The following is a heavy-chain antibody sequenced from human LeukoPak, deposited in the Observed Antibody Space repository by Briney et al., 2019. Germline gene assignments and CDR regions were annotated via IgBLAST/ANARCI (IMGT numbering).Heavy chain of an antibody. V-gene: IGHV1-46*01. CDR1: GYTFTSNY. CDR2: IAPSSGTT. J-gene: IGHJ4*02. CDR3: ARDSGGNYLFDY. D-gene: IGHD4-23*01. Sequence: ASVKVSCKASGYTFTSNYMHWVRQAPGQGLEWMGVIAPSSGTTSYAQKFQGRVTMTRDTSTSTLYMELSSLTSEDTAVYYCARDSGGNYLFDYWGQGTLVTVSS.